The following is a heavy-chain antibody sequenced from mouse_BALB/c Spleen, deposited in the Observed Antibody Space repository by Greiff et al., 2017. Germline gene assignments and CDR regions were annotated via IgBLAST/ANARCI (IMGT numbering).Heavy chain of an antibody. CDR2: ISSGGGST. Sequence: EVQRVESGGGLVKPGGSLKLSCAASGFAFSSYDMSWVRQTPEKRLEWVAYISSGGGSTYYPDTVKGRFTISRDNAKNTLYLQMSSLKSEDTAMYYCARLGSSYVNWYFDVWGAGTTVTVSS. CDR1: GFAFSSYD. CDR3: ARLGSSYVNWYFDV. J-gene: IGHJ1*01. D-gene: IGHD1-1*01. V-gene: IGHV5-12-1*01.